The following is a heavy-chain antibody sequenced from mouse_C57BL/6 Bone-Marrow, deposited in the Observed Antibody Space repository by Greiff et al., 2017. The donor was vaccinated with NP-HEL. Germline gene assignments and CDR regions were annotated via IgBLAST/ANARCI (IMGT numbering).Heavy chain of an antibody. CDR1: GYTFTSYW. J-gene: IGHJ2*01. D-gene: IGHD2-1*01. CDR3: ARGPGIYYGNLHFDY. CDR2: IDPSDSYT. V-gene: IGHV1-69*01. Sequence: VQLQQPGAELVMPGASVKLSCKASGYTFTSYWMHWVKQRPGQGLEWIGEIDPSDSYTNYNQKFKGKYTLTVDKSSSTAYMQRSSLTSEDSAVYYCARGPGIYYGNLHFDYWGQGTTLTVSS.